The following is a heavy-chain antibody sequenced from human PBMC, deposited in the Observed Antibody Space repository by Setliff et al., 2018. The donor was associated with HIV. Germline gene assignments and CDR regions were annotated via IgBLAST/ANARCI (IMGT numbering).Heavy chain of an antibody. D-gene: IGHD3-3*01. CDR1: GGSISSHY. Sequence: KASETLSLTCTVSGGSISSHYWSWIRQPPGKGLEWIGYIYYSGSTNYNPSLKSRVTISVDTSKNQFSLKLSSVTAADTAVYYCARGPRFLEWSYMDVWGKGTTVTVSS. CDR3: ARGPRFLEWSYMDV. J-gene: IGHJ6*03. V-gene: IGHV4-59*11. CDR2: IYYSGST.